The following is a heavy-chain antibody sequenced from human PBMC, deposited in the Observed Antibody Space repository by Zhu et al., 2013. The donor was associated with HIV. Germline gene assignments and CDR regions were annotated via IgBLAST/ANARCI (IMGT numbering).Heavy chain of an antibody. D-gene: IGHD7-27*01. CDR3: AKGLITGDFDY. CDR2: ISGSGDTI. J-gene: IGHJ4*02. Sequence: EVQLLESGGGLVHPGGSLSLSCAASGFTFSNFAMSWVRQAPGKGLEWASTISGSGDTIYYVDSVKGRFTIFRDNSQNTLYLQMSSLRADDTAVYYCAKGLITGDFDYWGQGTLVTVSS. V-gene: IGHV3-23*01. CDR1: GFTFSNFA.